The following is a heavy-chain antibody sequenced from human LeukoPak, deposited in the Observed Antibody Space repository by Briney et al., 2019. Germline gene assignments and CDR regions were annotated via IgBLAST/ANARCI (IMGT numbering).Heavy chain of an antibody. CDR2: ITSSSSYI. D-gene: IGHD1-26*01. V-gene: IGHV3-21*01. Sequence: GGSLRLSCAASGFTFSSYSMNWVRQAPGKGLEWVSSITSSSSYIYYADSVKGRFTISRDNAKNSLYLQMNSLRAEDTAIYYCARDRKGIVGATTAARVDYWGQGTLVTVSS. CDR3: ARDRKGIVGATTAARVDY. J-gene: IGHJ4*02. CDR1: GFTFSSYS.